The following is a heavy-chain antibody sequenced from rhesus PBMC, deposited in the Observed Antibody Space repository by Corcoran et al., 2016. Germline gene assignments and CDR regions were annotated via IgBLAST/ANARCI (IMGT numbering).Heavy chain of an antibody. CDR1: GYTFTDYY. Sequence: EVQLVQSGAEVKKPGASVKISCKAAGYTFTDYYLHWVRQAPGKGLEWMGRVNPEDGEYILAQKFHDRVTITADTSTDTAYMELSRLRSEDTAVYYCATEYCTGSGCYGYFDYWGQGVLVTVSS. D-gene: IGHD2-21*01. CDR2: VNPEDGEY. CDR3: ATEYCTGSGCYGYFDY. J-gene: IGHJ4*01. V-gene: IGHV1-111*02.